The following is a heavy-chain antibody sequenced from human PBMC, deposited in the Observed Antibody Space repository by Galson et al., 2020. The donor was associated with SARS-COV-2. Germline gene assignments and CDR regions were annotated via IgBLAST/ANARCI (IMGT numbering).Heavy chain of an antibody. Sequence: SQTLSLTCAISGDSVSSNSAAWNWIRQSPSRGLEWLGRTYYRSQWSADYAVSVKSRITINPDTSKNQFSLQLNSVTPEDTAIYYCAGRVAGAGSLHIWGQGTMVIVSS. J-gene: IGHJ3*02. D-gene: IGHD6-13*01. CDR1: GDSVSSNSAA. V-gene: IGHV6-1*01. CDR3: AGRVAGAGSLHI. CDR2: TYYRSQWSA.